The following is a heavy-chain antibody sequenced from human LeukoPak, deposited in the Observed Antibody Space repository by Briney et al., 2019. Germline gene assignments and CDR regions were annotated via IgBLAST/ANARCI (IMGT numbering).Heavy chain of an antibody. CDR2: IHTSGST. J-gene: IGHJ4*02. CDR1: SGSINNYH. V-gene: IGHV4-4*07. Sequence: SETLSLTCTVSSGSINNYHWSWLRQPAGKGLEWIGQIHTSGSTKYNPPLKSRVTMSIDTPENQFSLTIRSVTAADTAVYYCATRDISSGWSFDYWGQGTLVTVSS. D-gene: IGHD6-19*01. CDR3: ATRDISSGWSFDY.